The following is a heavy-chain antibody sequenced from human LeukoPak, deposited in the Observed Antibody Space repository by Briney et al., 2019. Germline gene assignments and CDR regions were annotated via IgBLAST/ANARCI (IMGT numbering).Heavy chain of an antibody. V-gene: IGHV3-21*01. CDR2: ISSSSSYI. Sequence: GGSLRLSCAASGFTFSSHSMNWVRQAPGKGLEWVSSISSSSSYIYYADSVKGRFTISRDNTKNSRYLQMNSLRAEDTAVYYCARAAKRGYSYGSLDYWGQGTLVTVPS. CDR3: ARAAKRGYSYGSLDY. D-gene: IGHD5-18*01. CDR1: GFTFSSHS. J-gene: IGHJ4*02.